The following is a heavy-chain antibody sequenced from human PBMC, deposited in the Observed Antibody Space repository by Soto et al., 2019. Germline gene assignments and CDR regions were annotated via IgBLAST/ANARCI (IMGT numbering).Heavy chain of an antibody. CDR3: AKDHGGGTHFFYTYMDV. Sequence: EVQLVESGGGLIQPGRSLRLSCAASGFTFVDYAMHWVRQPPGKGLEWVSTISWNSGSISYADSVRGRFTISRDNAKNALYLQMNSLRVEDTALYYCAKDHGGGTHFFYTYMDVWGKGTTVTVS. J-gene: IGHJ6*03. D-gene: IGHD3-16*01. CDR2: ISWNSGSI. CDR1: GFTFVDYA. V-gene: IGHV3-9*01.